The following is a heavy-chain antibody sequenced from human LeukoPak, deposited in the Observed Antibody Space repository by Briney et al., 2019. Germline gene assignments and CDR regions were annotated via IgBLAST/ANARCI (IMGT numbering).Heavy chain of an antibody. CDR3: ARAMVPAYCSSTSCYIGRGWFDP. V-gene: IGHV3-21*01. J-gene: IGHJ5*02. Sequence: GGSLRLSCAASGFTFSSYSMNWVRQAPGKGLEWVSSISSSSSYIYYADSVKGRFTISRDNAKNSLYLQMNSLRAEDTAVYYCARAMVPAYCSSTSCYIGRGWFDPWGQGTLVTVSS. D-gene: IGHD2-2*02. CDR1: GFTFSSYS. CDR2: ISSSSSYI.